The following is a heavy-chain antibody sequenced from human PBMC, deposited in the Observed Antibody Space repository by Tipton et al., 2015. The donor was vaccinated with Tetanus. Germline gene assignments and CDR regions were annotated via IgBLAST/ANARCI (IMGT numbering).Heavy chain of an antibody. CDR2: SWYDGTDK. J-gene: IGHJ4*02. D-gene: IGHD2-15*01. CDR3: AREADCSGGSCFSGDFDN. Sequence: PLRLSCAASGFIFSSYGIHWVRQAPGKGLEWVAVSWYDGTDKYYADSVKCRFTISRDNSKITLYLRMNSLRAEDTAVYYCAREADCSGGSCFSGDFDNWGQGTQVTVSS. CDR1: GFIFSSYG. V-gene: IGHV3-33*01.